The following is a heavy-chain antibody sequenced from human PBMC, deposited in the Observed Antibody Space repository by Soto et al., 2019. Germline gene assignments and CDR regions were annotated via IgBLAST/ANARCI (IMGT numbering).Heavy chain of an antibody. CDR1: GYTFTSYD. D-gene: IGHD7-27*01. Sequence: QVQLVQSGAEVKKPGASVKVSCKASGYTFTSYDINWVRQATGQGLEWVGWMSPNSGNTGYAQKFQGXXTXTXXTSASTAYLELTSLRSDDTAVDYCARGPPNWGFDYWGQGTLVTVSS. CDR3: ARGPPNWGFDY. J-gene: IGHJ4*02. V-gene: IGHV1-8*01. CDR2: MSPNSGNT.